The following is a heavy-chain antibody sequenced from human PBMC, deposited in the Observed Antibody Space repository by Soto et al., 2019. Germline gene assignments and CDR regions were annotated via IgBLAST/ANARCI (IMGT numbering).Heavy chain of an antibody. CDR2: INHSGST. D-gene: IGHD3-16*02. CDR1: GGSFSGYY. V-gene: IGHV4-34*01. Sequence: PSETLSLTCAVYGGSFSGYYWSWIRQPPGKGLEWIGEINHSGSTNYNPSLKSRVTISVDTSKNQSSLKLSSVTAADTAVYYCARGNMITFGGVIGLSYYYYMDVWGKGTTVTVSS. J-gene: IGHJ6*03. CDR3: ARGNMITFGGVIGLSYYYYMDV.